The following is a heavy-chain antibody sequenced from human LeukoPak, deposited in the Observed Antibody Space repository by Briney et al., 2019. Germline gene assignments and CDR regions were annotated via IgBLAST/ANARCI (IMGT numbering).Heavy chain of an antibody. V-gene: IGHV3-30*03. Sequence: GRSLRLSCAASGFTFSSYGMHWVRQAPGKGLEWVAVISYDGSNKYYADSVKGRFTISRDKSKNTLYLQMNSLRAEGTAVYYCARGIGSTVFFDHWGQGTLVTVSS. CDR1: GFTFSSYG. D-gene: IGHD4-17*01. J-gene: IGHJ4*02. CDR3: ARGIGSTVFFDH. CDR2: ISYDGSNK.